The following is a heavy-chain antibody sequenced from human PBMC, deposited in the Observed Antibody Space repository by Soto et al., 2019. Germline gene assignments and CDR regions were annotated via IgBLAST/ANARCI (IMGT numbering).Heavy chain of an antibody. CDR1: GGSISSYY. D-gene: IGHD3-3*01. CDR3: AGGYDFWSGYATAFDY. V-gene: IGHV4-59*08. CDR2: IYYSGST. Sequence: SETLSLTCTVSGGSISSYYWSWIRQPPGKGLEWIGYIYYSGSTNYNPSLKSRVTISVDTSKNQFSLKLSSVTAADTAVYYCAGGYDFWSGYATAFDYWGQGTLVTVSS. J-gene: IGHJ4*02.